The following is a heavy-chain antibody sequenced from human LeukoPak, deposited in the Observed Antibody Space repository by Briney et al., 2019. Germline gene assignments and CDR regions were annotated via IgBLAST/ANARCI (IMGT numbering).Heavy chain of an antibody. CDR2: ISSSGSTI. Sequence: GGSLRLSCAASGFTFSSYEMNWVRQAPGKGLEWVSYISSSGSTIYYADSVKGRFTISRDNAKNSLYLQMNSLRAEDTAVYYCARVSASHDFWSGYIPAYYFDYWGQGTLVTVSS. V-gene: IGHV3-48*03. D-gene: IGHD3-3*01. CDR3: ARVSASHDFWSGYIPAYYFDY. J-gene: IGHJ4*02. CDR1: GFTFSSYE.